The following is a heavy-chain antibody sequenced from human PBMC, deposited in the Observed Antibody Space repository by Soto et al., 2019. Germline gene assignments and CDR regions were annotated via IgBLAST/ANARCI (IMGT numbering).Heavy chain of an antibody. CDR3: ARVNRRGGDYIWGSYRYLDY. D-gene: IGHD3-16*02. CDR1: GGSFSGYY. J-gene: IGHJ4*02. Sequence: SETLSLTCAVYGGSFSGYYWSWIRQPPGKGLEWIGEINHSGSTNYNPSLKSRVTISVDTSKNQFSLKLSSVTAADTAVYYCARVNRRGGDYIWGSYRYLDYWGQGTLVTVSS. CDR2: INHSGST. V-gene: IGHV4-34*01.